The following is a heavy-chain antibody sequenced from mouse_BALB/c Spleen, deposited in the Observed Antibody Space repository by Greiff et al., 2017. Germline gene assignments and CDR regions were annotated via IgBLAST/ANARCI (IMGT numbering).Heavy chain of an antibody. CDR3: AREKYYFDY. CDR2: ISYDGSN. Sequence: EVKLLESGPGLVKPSQSLSLTCSVTGYSFTSCYYWNWIRQFPGNKLEWMGYISYDGSNNYNPSLKNRISITRDTSKNQFFLKLNSVTTEDTATYYCAREKYYFDYWGQGTTLTVSS. J-gene: IGHJ2*01. CDR1: GYSFTSCYY. V-gene: IGHV3-6*02.